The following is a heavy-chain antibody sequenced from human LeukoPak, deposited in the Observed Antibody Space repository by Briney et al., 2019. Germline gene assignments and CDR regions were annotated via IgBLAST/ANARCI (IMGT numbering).Heavy chain of an antibody. Sequence: GGSLRLSCAAFGFTFSSYAIHWVRQAPGKGLEWVAVISYDGSNKYYADSVKGRFTISRDNSKNTLYLQMNSLRTEDTAVYYCAREGTPGESYFDYWGQGTLVTVSS. CDR3: AREGTPGESYFDY. D-gene: IGHD3-16*01. V-gene: IGHV3-30*04. CDR2: ISYDGSNK. CDR1: GFTFSSYA. J-gene: IGHJ4*02.